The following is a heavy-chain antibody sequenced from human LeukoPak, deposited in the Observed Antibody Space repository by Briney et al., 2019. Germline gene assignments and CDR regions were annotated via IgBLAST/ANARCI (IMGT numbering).Heavy chain of an antibody. J-gene: IGHJ4*02. V-gene: IGHV3-23*01. Sequence: PGGSLTLSCAASGFTFGSYAMSWVRQAPGKGLEWVSTISGSAISTYYADSVKGRFTISRDNSKNTLYLQMNSLRPEDTAVYYCAKDFYPLGNYVIYFDYWGQGTLVTVSS. CDR3: AKDFYPLGNYVIYFDY. CDR2: ISGSAIST. CDR1: GFTFGSYA. D-gene: IGHD1-7*01.